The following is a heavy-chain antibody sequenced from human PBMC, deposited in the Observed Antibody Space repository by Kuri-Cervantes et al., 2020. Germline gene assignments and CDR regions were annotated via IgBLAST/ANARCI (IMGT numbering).Heavy chain of an antibody. Sequence: SCAVSGGSISSGGYSWSWIRRPPGKGLEWIGYVYHSGSTYYNPSLKSRVTISVDTSKNQFSLKLTSVTAADTAVYYCAGETILAGYSSGWYLDYWGRGILVTVSS. D-gene: IGHD6-19*01. CDR1: GGSISSGGYS. CDR3: AGETILAGYSSGWYLDY. CDR2: VYHSGST. J-gene: IGHJ4*02. V-gene: IGHV4-30-2*01.